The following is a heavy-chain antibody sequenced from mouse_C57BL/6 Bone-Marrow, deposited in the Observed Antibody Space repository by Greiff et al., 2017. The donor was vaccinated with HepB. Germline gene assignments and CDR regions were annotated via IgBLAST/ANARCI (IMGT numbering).Heavy chain of an antibody. CDR1: GYTFTSYW. V-gene: IGHV1-72*01. Sequence: VKLQQPGAELVKPGASVKLSCKASGYTFTSYWMHWVKQRPGRGLEWIGRIDPNSGGTKYNEKFKSKATLTVDKPSSTAYMQLSSLTPEDSAVYYCAVYYYGSYWYFDVWGTGTTVTVSS. CDR3: AVYYYGSYWYFDV. CDR2: IDPNSGGT. J-gene: IGHJ1*03. D-gene: IGHD1-1*01.